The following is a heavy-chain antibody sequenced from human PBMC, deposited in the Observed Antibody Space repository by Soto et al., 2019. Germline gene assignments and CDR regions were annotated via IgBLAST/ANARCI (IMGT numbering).Heavy chain of an antibody. CDR2: INHSGST. J-gene: IGHJ6*02. CDR1: GGSFSGSY. D-gene: IGHD4-17*01. Sequence: PSETLSLTCAVSGGSFSGSYWSWIRQPPGKGLEWLGEINHSGSTNYNPSLKSRVTISVDTSKNQFSLKLSSVTAADTAVYYCARVRRMTTVTVYVAYGMDVWGQGTTVTVSS. CDR3: ARVRRMTTVTVYVAYGMDV. V-gene: IGHV4-34*01.